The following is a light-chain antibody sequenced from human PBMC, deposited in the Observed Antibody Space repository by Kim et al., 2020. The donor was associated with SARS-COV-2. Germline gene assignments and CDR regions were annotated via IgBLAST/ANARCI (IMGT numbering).Light chain of an antibody. V-gene: IGKV1-5*02. J-gene: IGKJ1*01. CDR1: QRIGNW. CDR3: QQFSSFSPTWT. CDR2: DAS. Sequence: VGDRVTLICRASQRIGNWLAWYQQKPGQAPKLLISDASSFESGVPSRFSGSRSGTEFTLTINNLQPDDFATYYCQQFSSFSPTWTFGQGTNVDIK.